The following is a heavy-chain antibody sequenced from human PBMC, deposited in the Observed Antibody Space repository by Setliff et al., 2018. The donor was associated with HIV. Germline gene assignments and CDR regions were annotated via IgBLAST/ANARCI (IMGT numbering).Heavy chain of an antibody. CDR2: IYTRGNT. V-gene: IGHV4-4*07. Sequence: SETLSLTCSVSGASITSHNWSWIRQAAGKGLEWIGRIYTRGNTNYNPSLRSRVTLSVDTSKNQFFLKLTSLSAADTAVYYCAREPDYWGQGILVTVSS. CDR3: AREPDY. J-gene: IGHJ4*02. CDR1: GASITSHN.